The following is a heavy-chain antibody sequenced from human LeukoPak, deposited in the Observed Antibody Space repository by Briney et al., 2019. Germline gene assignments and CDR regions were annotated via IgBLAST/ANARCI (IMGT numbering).Heavy chain of an antibody. CDR1: GGSISSGSYY. V-gene: IGHV4-39*07. CDR2: IYYSGSA. D-gene: IGHD6-13*01. J-gene: IGHJ4*02. CDR3: ASPHIAAAGTAVGY. Sequence: KTSQTLSLTCSVSGGSISSGSYYWSWVRHSPGKGLEWIGSIYYSGSASYNPSLKSRVTISVDTSKNQFSLKLSSVTAADTAVYYCASPHIAAAGTAVGYWGQGTLVTVSS.